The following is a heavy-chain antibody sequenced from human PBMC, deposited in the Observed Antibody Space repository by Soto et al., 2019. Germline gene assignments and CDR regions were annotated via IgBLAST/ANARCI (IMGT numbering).Heavy chain of an antibody. CDR3: AKGLSRVVVAASSDY. CDR1: GXTFSSYS. V-gene: IGHV3-30*18. CDR2: ISYDGSNK. J-gene: IGHJ4*02. D-gene: IGHD2-15*01. Sequence: GSLRLCCAASGXTFSSYSMHWVRQAPGKGLEWVAVISYDGSNKYYADSVKGRFTISRDNSKNTLYLQMNSLRAYDTAVYYFAKGLSRVVVAASSDYWGQATLGTVS.